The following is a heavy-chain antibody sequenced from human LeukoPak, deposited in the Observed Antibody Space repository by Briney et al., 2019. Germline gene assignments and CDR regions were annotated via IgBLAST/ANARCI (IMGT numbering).Heavy chain of an antibody. CDR3: ARPSREGYFDY. V-gene: IGHV4-39*07. Sequence: SQTLSLTCTVSGGSISRSSYYWGWIRQPPGKGLEWIGSIYYSGSTNYNPSLKSRVTISVDTSKNQFSLKLSSVTAADTAVYYCARPSREGYFDYWGQGTLVTVSS. CDR2: IYYSGST. J-gene: IGHJ4*02. D-gene: IGHD5-24*01. CDR1: GGSISRSSYY.